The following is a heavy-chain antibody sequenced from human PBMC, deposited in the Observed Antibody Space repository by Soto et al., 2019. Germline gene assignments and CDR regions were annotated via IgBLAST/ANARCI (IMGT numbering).Heavy chain of an antibody. V-gene: IGHV4-34*01. D-gene: IGHD3-3*01. J-gene: IGHJ5*02. CDR3: AKAGGGSDYDFWSGYYVGTWFDP. CDR1: GGSFSGYY. Sequence: PSETLSLTCAVYGGSFSGYYWSWIRQPPGKGLEWIGEINHSGSTNYNPSLKSRVTISVDTSKNQFSLKLSSVTAADTAVYYCAKAGGGSDYDFWSGYYVGTWFDPWGQGTLVTVSS. CDR2: INHSGST.